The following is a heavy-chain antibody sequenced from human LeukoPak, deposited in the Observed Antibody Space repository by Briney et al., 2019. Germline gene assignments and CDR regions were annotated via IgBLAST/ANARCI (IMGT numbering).Heavy chain of an antibody. V-gene: IGHV4-34*01. CDR2: INHSGST. CDR1: GGSFSGYY. D-gene: IGHD5-18*01. Sequence: SETLSLTCAVYGGSFSGYYWSWIRQPPGKGLEWIGEINHSGSTNYNPSLKSRVAISVDTSKNQFSLKLSSVTAADTAVYYCASSGYSYGYSRSLYYWGQGTLVTVSS. J-gene: IGHJ4*02. CDR3: ASSGYSYGYSRSLYY.